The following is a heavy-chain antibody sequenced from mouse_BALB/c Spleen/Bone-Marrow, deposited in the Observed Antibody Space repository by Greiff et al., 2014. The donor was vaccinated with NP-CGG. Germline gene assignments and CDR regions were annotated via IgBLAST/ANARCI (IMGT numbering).Heavy chain of an antibody. CDR3: ARWLLPYYAMDY. CDR1: GYTFTNYC. CDR2: IYPVNVHA. Sequence: VQLQQSGPELVKPGASVRISCKASGYTFTNYCIHWVKQRPGQGLEWIGWIYPVNVHANFNEKFRGKATLTADKSSSTAYMQLSSLTSEDSAVYFCARWLLPYYAMDYWGQGTSVTVSS. D-gene: IGHD2-3*01. V-gene: IGHV1S56*01. J-gene: IGHJ4*01.